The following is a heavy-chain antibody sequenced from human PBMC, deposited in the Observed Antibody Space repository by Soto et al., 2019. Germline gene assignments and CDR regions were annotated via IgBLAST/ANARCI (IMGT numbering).Heavy chain of an antibody. CDR1: GDSINNNHYY. CDR2: IYFTGSP. D-gene: IGHD3-10*01. J-gene: IGHJ4*02. Sequence: PSETLSLTCNVSGDSINNNHYYWGWIRQSPGTGLEWIASIYFTGSPQSNPSLRSRITISVDTTKNHFSLQLRSVTAADAAIYYCTRRSYTHPGIVDYWGQGTRVTVSS. V-gene: IGHV4-39*01. CDR3: TRRSYTHPGIVDY.